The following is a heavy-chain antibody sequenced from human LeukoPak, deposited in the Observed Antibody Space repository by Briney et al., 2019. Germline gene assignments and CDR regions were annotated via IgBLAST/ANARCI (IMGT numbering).Heavy chain of an antibody. CDR1: GFTVSSNY. D-gene: IGHD3-10*01. J-gene: IGHJ6*02. Sequence: GGSLRLSCSASGFTVSSNYLTWVRQAPGKGLEWVSVIYSDGSTYYADSVKGRLTISRDSSKNTVDLQMNNLRAEDTAVYYCARISTMVRGITTLYYYGMDVWGQGTTVTAS. CDR3: ARISTMVRGITTLYYYGMDV. CDR2: IYSDGST. V-gene: IGHV3-53*01.